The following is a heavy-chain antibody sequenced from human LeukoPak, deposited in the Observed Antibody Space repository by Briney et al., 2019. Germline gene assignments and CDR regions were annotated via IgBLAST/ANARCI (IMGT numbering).Heavy chain of an antibody. CDR2: ISYDGSNK. V-gene: IGHV3-30-3*01. CDR1: GFTFSSYA. Sequence: GRSLRLSCAASGFTFSSYAMHWVRQAPGKGLEWVAVISYDGSNKYYADSVKGRFTISRDNSKNTLYLEMNSLRPEDTAVYYCARERIAATGTGWFDPWGQGTLVTVS. J-gene: IGHJ5*02. CDR3: ARERIAATGTGWFDP. D-gene: IGHD6-13*01.